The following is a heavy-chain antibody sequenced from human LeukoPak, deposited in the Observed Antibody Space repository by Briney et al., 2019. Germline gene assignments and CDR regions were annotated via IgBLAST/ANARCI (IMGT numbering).Heavy chain of an antibody. J-gene: IGHJ4*02. Sequence: GASVKVSCKASGYTFTDYYIHWVRQAPGQGLEWMGWINPNSGGTNSAQKFQGRVTMTRDTSTSTVYLEVSSLRSEDTAVFYCARGNPVDYWGQGTLVTVSS. CDR2: INPNSGGT. V-gene: IGHV1-2*02. D-gene: IGHD2/OR15-2a*01. CDR1: GYTFTDYY. CDR3: ARGNPVDY.